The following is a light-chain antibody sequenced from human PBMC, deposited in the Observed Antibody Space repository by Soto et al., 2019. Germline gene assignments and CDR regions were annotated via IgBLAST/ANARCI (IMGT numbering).Light chain of an antibody. CDR2: GAS. V-gene: IGKV3-20*01. CDR3: QQYGTSPPYT. CDR1: ESVNYNY. J-gene: IGKJ2*01. Sequence: EIVLTQSPGTLSLSPGERATLSCRASESVNYNYLVWYQHKPGQAPRLLVYGASCRATGIPDRFSGGGSGTDFTLTISRLEPEDFAVYYCQQYGTSPPYTFGQGTKLEIK.